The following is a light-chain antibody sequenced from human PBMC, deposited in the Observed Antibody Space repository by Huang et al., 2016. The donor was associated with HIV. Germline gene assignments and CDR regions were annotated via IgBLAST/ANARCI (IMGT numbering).Light chain of an antibody. CDR1: RSVSTN. CDR2: GSS. CDR3: HQYNNWLLS. Sequence: EIVMTQSPATLSVSPGQRVTLSCRANRSVSTNLAWYQQRHGQAPTPLIYGSSTRAPGIPARFSGSGSGTDFSLTISSLQSEDFALYYCHQYNNWLLSFGGGTRV. V-gene: IGKV3-15*01. J-gene: IGKJ4*01.